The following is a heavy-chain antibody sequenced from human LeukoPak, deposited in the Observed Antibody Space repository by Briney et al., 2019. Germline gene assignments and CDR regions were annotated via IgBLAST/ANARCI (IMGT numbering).Heavy chain of an antibody. CDR3: ARDLDGTNHFDF. CDR1: GGSISRGGCY. V-gene: IGHV4-31*03. D-gene: IGHD2-8*01. CDR2: IYDSGST. J-gene: IGHJ4*02. Sequence: SETLSLTCTVSGGSISRGGCYWIWIRQHPGKGLEWIGYIYDSGSTYYSPSLKSRVTISADTSKNQFSLRLSSVTAADTAVYYCARDLDGTNHFDFWGQGTLVTVSS.